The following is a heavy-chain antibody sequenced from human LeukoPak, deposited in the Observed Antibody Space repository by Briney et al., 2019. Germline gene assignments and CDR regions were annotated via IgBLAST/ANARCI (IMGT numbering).Heavy chain of an antibody. V-gene: IGHV3-23*01. CDR3: AKGIESSGSYYTGFDY. D-gene: IGHD1-26*01. CDR1: GFTFSSYA. CDR2: ISGSGGRT. J-gene: IGHJ4*02. Sequence: PGGSLRLSCAASGFTFSSYAMSWVRQAPGKGLEWVSCISGSGGRTYYADYVEGRFTISRDNSNTTLYLQMNSLRAEDTAVYYGAKGIESSGSYYTGFDYWGQGTLVTVSS.